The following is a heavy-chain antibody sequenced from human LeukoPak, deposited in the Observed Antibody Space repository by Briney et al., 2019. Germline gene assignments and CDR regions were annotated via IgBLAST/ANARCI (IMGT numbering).Heavy chain of an antibody. CDR3: ARGLLVSSGWYDP. CDR1: GGTFSSYA. J-gene: IGHJ5*02. Sequence: ASVKVSCKASGGTFSSYAISWVRQAPGQGLEWMGWISAYNGNTNYAQKFQGRVTMTRNTSISTAYMELSSLRSEDTAVYYCARGLLVSSGWYDPWGQGTLVTVSS. V-gene: IGHV1-8*02. D-gene: IGHD6-19*01. CDR2: ISAYNGNT.